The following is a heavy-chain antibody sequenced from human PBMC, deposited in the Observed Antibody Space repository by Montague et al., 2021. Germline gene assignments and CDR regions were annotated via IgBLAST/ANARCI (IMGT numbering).Heavy chain of an antibody. J-gene: IGHJ4*02. Sequence: SETLSLTCTVSGGAISSFYWHWIRHSPGKGLEWIGEIYYNGNTKYDPSLKSRVTMSVDTSKNQFSLRLSSVTAADTAVYYCAREWGAFDSWGQGTLVTVSS. CDR2: IYYNGNT. D-gene: IGHD3-16*01. CDR3: AREWGAFDS. CDR1: GGAISSFY. V-gene: IGHV4-59*01.